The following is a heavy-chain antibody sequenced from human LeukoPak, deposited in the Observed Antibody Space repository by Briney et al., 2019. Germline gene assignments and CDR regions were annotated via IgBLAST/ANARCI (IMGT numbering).Heavy chain of an antibody. CDR1: GGSISSGGYY. V-gene: IGHV4-31*03. D-gene: IGHD3-9*01. CDR3: ARDFEENWFDP. Sequence: SETLSLTCTVSGGSISSGGYYWSWIRQHPGKGLEWIGYTYYSGSTYYNPSLKSRVTISVDTSKNQFSLKLSSVTAADTAVYYCARDFEENWFDPWGQGTLVTVSS. J-gene: IGHJ5*02. CDR2: TYYSGST.